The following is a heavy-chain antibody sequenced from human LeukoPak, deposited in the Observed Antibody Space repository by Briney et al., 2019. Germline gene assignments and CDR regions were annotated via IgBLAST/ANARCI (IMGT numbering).Heavy chain of an antibody. V-gene: IGHV3-21*01. J-gene: IGHJ3*02. CDR1: GSTFSSYS. CDR2: ISSSSSYI. Sequence: GRSLRLSCAASGSTFSSYSMNWVRQAPGKGLEWVSSISSSSSYIYYADSVKGRFTISRDNAKNSLYLQMNSLRAEDTAVYYCARSGDYHAFDIWGQGTMVTVSS. D-gene: IGHD4-17*01. CDR3: ARSGDYHAFDI.